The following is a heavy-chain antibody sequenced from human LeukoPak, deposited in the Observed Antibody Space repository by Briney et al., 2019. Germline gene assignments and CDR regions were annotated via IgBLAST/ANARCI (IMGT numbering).Heavy chain of an antibody. Sequence: PGGSLRLSCAASGFTFSFDWMHWVRQAPGKGLVCVSYINGDGSSTNYADSVRGRFTISRDNAKNTLYLQMNSLIAEDTAVYYCLRDRFDPWGQGTLVTVSS. V-gene: IGHV3-74*01. CDR2: INGDGSST. CDR3: LRDRFDP. CDR1: GFTFSFDW. J-gene: IGHJ5*02.